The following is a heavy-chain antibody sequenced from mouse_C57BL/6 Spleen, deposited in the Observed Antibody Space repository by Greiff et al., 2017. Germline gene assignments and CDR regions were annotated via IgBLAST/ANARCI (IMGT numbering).Heavy chain of an antibody. Sequence: EVQLQESGGGLVQPGGSMKLSCAASGFTFSDAWMDWVRQSPEKGLEWVAEIRNKANNHATYYAASVKGRFTISRDDSKSSVYLQMNSLRAEDTGIYYCTPRSSYYFDYWGQGTTLTVSS. D-gene: IGHD1-1*01. CDR1: GFTFSDAW. V-gene: IGHV6-6*01. CDR3: TPRSSYYFDY. CDR2: IRNKANNHAT. J-gene: IGHJ2*01.